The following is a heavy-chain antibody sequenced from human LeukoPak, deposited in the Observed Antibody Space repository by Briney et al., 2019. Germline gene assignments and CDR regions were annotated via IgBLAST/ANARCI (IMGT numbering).Heavy chain of an antibody. CDR1: GGTFSSYA. CDR3: ARSGHCSGTSCYAEGLDY. J-gene: IGHJ4*02. D-gene: IGHD2-2*01. Sequence: SVKVSCKASGGTFSSYAISWVRQAPGQGLEWMGRIIPILGIANYAQKFQGRVTITADKSTSIAYMELSSLRSDDTAAYYCARSGHCSGTSCYAEGLDYWGQGTLVTVSS. CDR2: IIPILGIA. V-gene: IGHV1-69*04.